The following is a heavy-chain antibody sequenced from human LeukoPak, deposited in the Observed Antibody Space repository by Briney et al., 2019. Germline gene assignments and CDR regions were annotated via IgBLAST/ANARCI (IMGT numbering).Heavy chain of an antibody. Sequence: GDSLDIPWKAPGYRFTAFLIGWLRQMPGKGLEWMEIYYTGDSINSYSTSSQGQAPMSDDKPNSTAYLQWTSLEPSDSPIIYCTRRDKGNCSTTSCYSWFDPWGQGTLVTVSS. CDR2: YYTGDSIN. J-gene: IGHJ5*02. CDR3: TRRDKGNCSTTSCYSWFDP. V-gene: IGHV5-51*01. D-gene: IGHD2-2*02. CDR1: GYRFTAFL.